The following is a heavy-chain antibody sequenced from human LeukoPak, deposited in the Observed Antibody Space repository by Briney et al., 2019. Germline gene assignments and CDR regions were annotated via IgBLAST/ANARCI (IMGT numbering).Heavy chain of an antibody. V-gene: IGHV4-34*01. J-gene: IGHJ6*03. CDR1: GFTFSSYA. D-gene: IGHD5-18*01. CDR3: ARPNSRYSYVRGYYMDV. Sequence: GSLRLSCAASGFTFSSYAMSWVRQPPGKGLERIGEINHSGSTNYNPSLKSRVTISVDTSKNQFSLKLSSVTAADTAVYYCARPNSRYSYVRGYYMDVWGKGTTVTVSS. CDR2: INHSGST.